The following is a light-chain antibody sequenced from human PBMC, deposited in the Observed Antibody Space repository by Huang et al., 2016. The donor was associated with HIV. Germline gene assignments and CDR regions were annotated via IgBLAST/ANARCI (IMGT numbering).Light chain of an antibody. Sequence: DIQMTQSPSSLSASVGDRVTITCRARQSIGSYLNWYQQKPGKAPKLLIYAASSLQSGVPARFSGRGAGTDFTLTISSLQPEEVATYYCQQSYSTLRYTFGQGTKLEIK. CDR2: AAS. CDR1: QSIGSY. J-gene: IGKJ2*01. CDR3: QQSYSTLRYT. V-gene: IGKV1-39*01.